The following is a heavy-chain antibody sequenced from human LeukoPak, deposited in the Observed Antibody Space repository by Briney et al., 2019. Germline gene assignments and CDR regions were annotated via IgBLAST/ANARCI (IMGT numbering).Heavy chain of an antibody. CDR1: GFTFSTYG. D-gene: IGHD6-13*01. CDR2: ISGGGDRT. V-gene: IGHV3-23*01. CDR3: AKDWHISSWYGRFDP. Sequence: GGSLRPSCAAAGFTFSTYGMSWVRQAPGKGLEWVSGISGGGDRTSYAQSVKGRFTISRDNFKNMLYLQMNSLRAEDTAVYYCAKDWHISSWYGRFDPWGQGTLVTVSS. J-gene: IGHJ5*02.